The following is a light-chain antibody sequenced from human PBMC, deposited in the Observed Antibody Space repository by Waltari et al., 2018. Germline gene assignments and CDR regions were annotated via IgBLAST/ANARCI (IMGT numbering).Light chain of an antibody. CDR2: DAS. V-gene: IGKV3-11*01. Sequence: EIVLTQSPVTLSLSPGEGATLSCKTSQSVGSFLSWYQQRPVQAPRLLIYDASRRATGIPTRFSGSGSGTDFTLTISSLESEDFAVYYCQQRNSWPLTFGPGTTV. CDR3: QQRNSWPLT. CDR1: QSVGSF. J-gene: IGKJ3*01.